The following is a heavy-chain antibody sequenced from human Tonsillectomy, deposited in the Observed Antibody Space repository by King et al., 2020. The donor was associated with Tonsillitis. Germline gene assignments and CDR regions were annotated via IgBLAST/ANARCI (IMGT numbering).Heavy chain of an antibody. CDR3: AKGLGGVIAKNDAFDI. J-gene: IGHJ3*02. D-gene: IGHD3-16*02. CDR2: ISWNSGSI. Sequence: VQLVESGGGLVQPGRSLRLSCAASGFTFDDYAMHWVRQAPGKGLEWVSGISWNSGSIGYADSVKGRFTISRDNAKNSLYLQMNSLRAEDTALYYCAKGLGGVIAKNDAFDIWGQGTMVTVSS. CDR1: GFTFDDYA. V-gene: IGHV3-9*01.